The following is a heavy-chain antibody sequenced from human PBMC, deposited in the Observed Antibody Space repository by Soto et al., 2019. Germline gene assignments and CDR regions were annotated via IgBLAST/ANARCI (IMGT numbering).Heavy chain of an antibody. Sequence: QVQLVESGGGVVQPGRSLRLSCAASGFTFSSYAMHWVRQAPGKGLEWVAVISYDGSKKYYADSVKGRFTISRDNSKNTLYLQMNSLRAEDTAVYYCARDGTYGDPRGPFDYWGQGTLVTVSS. CDR1: GFTFSSYA. CDR2: ISYDGSKK. J-gene: IGHJ4*02. D-gene: IGHD4-17*01. CDR3: ARDGTYGDPRGPFDY. V-gene: IGHV3-30-3*01.